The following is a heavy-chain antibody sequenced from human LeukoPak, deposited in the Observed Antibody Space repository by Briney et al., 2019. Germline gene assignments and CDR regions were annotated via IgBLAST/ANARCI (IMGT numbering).Heavy chain of an antibody. CDR2: ITRSNYI. CDR1: GFTFSSYS. V-gene: IGHV3-21*01. Sequence: PGGSLRLSCAASGFTFSSYSMNWVRQAPGKGLEWVSSITRSNYIYYADSVKGRFTISRDNAKNSLYLQMNSLRAEDTAVYYCARDSSSWYGRANNWFDPWGQGTLVTVSS. CDR3: ARDSSSWYGRANNWFDP. D-gene: IGHD6-13*01. J-gene: IGHJ5*02.